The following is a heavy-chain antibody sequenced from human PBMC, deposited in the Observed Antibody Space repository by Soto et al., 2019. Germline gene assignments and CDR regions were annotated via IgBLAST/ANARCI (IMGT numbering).Heavy chain of an antibody. V-gene: IGHV3-11*01. Sequence: GGSLRLSCAASGFTFSDYYMSWIRQAPGKGLEWVSYISSSSSTIYYADSVKGRFTISRDNSKNSLYLQMNSLRAEDTAVYYCAKDRSSTSCYAFDYWGQGTLVTVSS. CDR3: AKDRSSTSCYAFDY. CDR1: GFTFSDYY. J-gene: IGHJ4*02. CDR2: ISSSSSTI. D-gene: IGHD2-2*01.